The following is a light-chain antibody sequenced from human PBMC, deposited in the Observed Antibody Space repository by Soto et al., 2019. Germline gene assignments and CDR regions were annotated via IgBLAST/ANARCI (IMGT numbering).Light chain of an antibody. V-gene: IGLV1-36*01. CDR1: SSNIGNNA. CDR2: YDD. Sequence: QSVLTQPPSVSEAPRQSVTISCSGSSSNIGNNAVNWYQQLPGQAPKLLIYYDDLLASGVSDRFSGSKSGTSASLAISGLQSEDEADYYCAAWDGTLNGPVFGGGTKLTVL. CDR3: AAWDGTLNGPV. J-gene: IGLJ2*01.